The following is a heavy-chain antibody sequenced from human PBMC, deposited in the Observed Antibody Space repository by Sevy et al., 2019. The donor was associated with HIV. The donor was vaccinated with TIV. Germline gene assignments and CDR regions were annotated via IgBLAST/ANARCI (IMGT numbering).Heavy chain of an antibody. D-gene: IGHD4-17*01. CDR1: GFTVSRNY. Sequence: GSLRLSCAASGFTVSRNYMSWVRQAPGKGLEWVSVIYSGGDTYYADSVKGRFTISRDNSKNTVSLQMNSLRAEDTALYYCASQTTVQDAFDIWGQGTMVTVSS. CDR2: IYSGGDT. J-gene: IGHJ3*02. V-gene: IGHV3-53*01. CDR3: ASQTTVQDAFDI.